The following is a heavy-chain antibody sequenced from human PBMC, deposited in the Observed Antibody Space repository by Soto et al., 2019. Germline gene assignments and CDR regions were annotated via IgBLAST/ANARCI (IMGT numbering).Heavy chain of an antibody. J-gene: IGHJ1*01. CDR2: MNPNSGNT. Sequence: QVQLVQSGAEVKKPGASVMVSCKASGYTFTSYDINWVRQASGQGLEWMGWMNPNSGNTGYAQKFQGRVTMTRNTSISTAYMELSSLRSADTAVYYCARGLRDSSGKEYFQHWDQGTLLTVSS. D-gene: IGHD6-19*01. CDR3: ARGLRDSSGKEYFQH. CDR1: GYTFTSYD. V-gene: IGHV1-8*01.